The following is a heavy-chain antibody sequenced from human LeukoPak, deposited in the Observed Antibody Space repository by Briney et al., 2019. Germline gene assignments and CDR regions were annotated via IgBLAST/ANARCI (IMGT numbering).Heavy chain of an antibody. Sequence: SQTLSLTCTVSGGSISSGGYYWSWIRQHPGKGLEWIGYIYYSGSTYYNPSLKSRVTISVDTSKNQFSLKLSSVTAADTAVYYCARDLVTSDYSNENTYYYYGMDVWGQGTMVTVSS. V-gene: IGHV4-31*03. CDR3: ARDLVTSDYSNENTYYYYGMDV. D-gene: IGHD4-11*01. CDR2: IYYSGST. J-gene: IGHJ6*02. CDR1: GGSISSGGYY.